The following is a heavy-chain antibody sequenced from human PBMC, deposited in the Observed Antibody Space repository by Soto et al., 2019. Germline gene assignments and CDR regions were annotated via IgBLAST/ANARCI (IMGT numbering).Heavy chain of an antibody. CDR3: ASASGIAAAVYYYGMDV. V-gene: IGHV3-53*01. CDR1: GFTVSSNY. CDR2: IYSGGST. D-gene: IGHD6-13*01. J-gene: IGHJ6*02. Sequence: EVQLVESGGGLIQPGGSLRLSCAASGFTVSSNYMSWVRQAPGKGLEWVSVIYSGGSTYYADSVKGRFTISRANSKNTLYLQMNRLRAADTAVYYCASASGIAAAVYYYGMDVGGQGTTVTVSS.